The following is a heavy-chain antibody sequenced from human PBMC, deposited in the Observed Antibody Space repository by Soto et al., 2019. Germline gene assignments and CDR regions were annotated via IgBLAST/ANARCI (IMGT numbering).Heavy chain of an antibody. CDR3: AKAKNDYNWDNRPPFDY. CDR2: ISANDAGT. CDR1: GFTIRNYA. D-gene: IGHD1-20*01. V-gene: IGHV3-23*01. J-gene: IGHJ4*02. Sequence: PGGSLRLSCEASGFTIRNYAMTWIRQAPGKGLEWVSLISANDAGTYYAESVKTRFTISTEKPRNTVYLKLDSLRADDTAIYYCAKAKNDYNWDNRPPFDYLGQGTLVTASS.